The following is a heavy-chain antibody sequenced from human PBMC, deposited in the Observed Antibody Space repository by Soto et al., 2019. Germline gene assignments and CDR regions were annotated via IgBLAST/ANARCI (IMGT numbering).Heavy chain of an antibody. Sequence: VASVKVSCKASGHTFTSYAMYWVRQAPGQRLEWMGWINAGNGNTKYSQKFQGRVTITRDTSASTAYMELSSLRSEDTAVYYCARPGIWGEYNWNYAAPWFDPWGQGTLVTVSS. D-gene: IGHD1-7*01. CDR2: INAGNGNT. CDR3: ARPGIWGEYNWNYAAPWFDP. V-gene: IGHV1-3*01. CDR1: GHTFTSYA. J-gene: IGHJ5*02.